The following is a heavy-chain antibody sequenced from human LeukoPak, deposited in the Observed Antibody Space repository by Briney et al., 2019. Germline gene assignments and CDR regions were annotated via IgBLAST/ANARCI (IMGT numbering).Heavy chain of an antibody. V-gene: IGHV4-4*07. CDR3: ARDLAHPVVTANWFDP. D-gene: IGHD2-21*02. CDR2: IYTSGST. Sequence: SETLSLTCTVSGGSISSYYWSWIRQPAGKGLEWIGRIYTSGSTNYNPSLKSRVTMSVDTSKNQCSLKLSSVTAADTAVYYCARDLAHPVVTANWFDPWGQGTLVTVSS. J-gene: IGHJ5*02. CDR1: GGSISSYY.